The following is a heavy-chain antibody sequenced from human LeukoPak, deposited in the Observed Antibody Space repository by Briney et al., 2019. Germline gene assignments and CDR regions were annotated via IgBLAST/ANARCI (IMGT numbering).Heavy chain of an antibody. Sequence: GGSLRLSCAASGFTFSSYWMSWVRQAPGKGLEWVANIKQDGSEKYCVDSVKGRFTISRDNAKNSLYLQMNSLRAEDTAVYYCARLLVYNSGGEAFDYWGPGTLVTVSS. D-gene: IGHD3-10*01. CDR2: IKQDGSEK. J-gene: IGHJ4*02. CDR1: GFTFSSYW. V-gene: IGHV3-7*01. CDR3: ARLLVYNSGGEAFDY.